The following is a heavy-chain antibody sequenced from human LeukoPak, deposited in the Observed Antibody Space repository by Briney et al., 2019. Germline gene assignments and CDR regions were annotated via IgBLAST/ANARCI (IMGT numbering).Heavy chain of an antibody. CDR2: IYNSGIT. CDR3: ARDHLPAGAPGYYMDV. Sequence: SETLCLTCTVSGGSVSSHFWSWIRQPPGKGLEWIGYIYNSGITNYNPSLKSRVTMSVDTSKNQFSLMLRSVTAADTAVYYCARDHLPAGAPGYYMDVWGKGTTVTVSS. J-gene: IGHJ6*03. D-gene: IGHD4/OR15-4a*01. V-gene: IGHV4-59*02. CDR1: GGSVSSHF.